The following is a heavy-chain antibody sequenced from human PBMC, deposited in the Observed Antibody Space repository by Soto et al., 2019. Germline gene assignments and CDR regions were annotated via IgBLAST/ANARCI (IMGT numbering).Heavy chain of an antibody. CDR1: GYSFTSYW. CDR3: ARLSSGWSDAFDI. J-gene: IGHJ3*02. Sequence: LKISCKGSGYSFTSYWIGWVRQMPGKGLEWMGIIYPGDSDTRYSPSFQGQVTISADKSISTAYPQWSSLKASDTAMYYCARLSSGWSDAFDIWGQGTMVTVSS. CDR2: IYPGDSDT. V-gene: IGHV5-51*01. D-gene: IGHD6-19*01.